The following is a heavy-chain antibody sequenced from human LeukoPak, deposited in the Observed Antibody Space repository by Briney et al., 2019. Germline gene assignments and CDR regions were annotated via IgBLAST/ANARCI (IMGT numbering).Heavy chain of an antibody. Sequence: GGSLRLSCAASGFILSNNAMSWVRQAPGKGLEWVSAISPSGDNTYDADSVRGRFTISRDNAKNTLYLQMNSLRAEDTAVYYCAKVPTTVTTGFDAWGQGTLVTVSS. V-gene: IGHV3-23*01. CDR2: ISPSGDNT. CDR3: AKVPTTVTTGFDA. J-gene: IGHJ4*02. D-gene: IGHD4-17*01. CDR1: GFILSNNA.